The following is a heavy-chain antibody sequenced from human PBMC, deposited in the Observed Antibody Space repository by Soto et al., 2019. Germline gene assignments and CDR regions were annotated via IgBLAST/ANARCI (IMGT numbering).Heavy chain of an antibody. J-gene: IGHJ5*02. CDR1: RGSISSYY. D-gene: IGHD3-10*01. V-gene: IGHV4-59*01. Sequence: PSETLSLTCSVSRGSISSYYWSWVRQPPGKGLEWIGFIHRTGSTKYNPSLESRVTISVDTSQNQLSLRLSPVTAADTAVYYCARESAGSGKNNWFDPWGQGILVTVSS. CDR2: IHRTGST. CDR3: ARESAGSGKNNWFDP.